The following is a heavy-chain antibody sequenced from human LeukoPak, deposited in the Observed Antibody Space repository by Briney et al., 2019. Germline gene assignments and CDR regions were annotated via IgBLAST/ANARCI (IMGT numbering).Heavy chain of an antibody. CDR2: MNPNSGNT. D-gene: IGHD2-15*01. CDR1: GYTFTSYD. J-gene: IGHJ4*02. CDR3: ARALKYCSGGSCYHFDF. Sequence: ASVKVSCKASGYTFTSYDINWVRQATGQGLEWMGWMNPNSGNTGYAQKFQGRVTMTRNTSISTAYMELSSLRSEDTAVYYCARALKYCSGGSCYHFDFWGQGTLVTVSS. V-gene: IGHV1-8*01.